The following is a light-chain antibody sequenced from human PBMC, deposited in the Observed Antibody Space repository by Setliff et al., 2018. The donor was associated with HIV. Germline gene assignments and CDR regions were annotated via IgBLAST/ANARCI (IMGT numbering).Light chain of an antibody. CDR3: CSYAGTSTFYV. V-gene: IGLV2-11*01. CDR2: DVD. CDR1: SSDVGGYNR. Sequence: QSALTQPPSVSGSPGQSVTISCTGTSSDVGGYNRVSWYQQPPGTAPKLMIYDVDKRPSGVPYRVSGSKTDNTASLTISGLQCEDEADYYCCSYAGTSTFYVFGTGTKVTVL. J-gene: IGLJ1*01.